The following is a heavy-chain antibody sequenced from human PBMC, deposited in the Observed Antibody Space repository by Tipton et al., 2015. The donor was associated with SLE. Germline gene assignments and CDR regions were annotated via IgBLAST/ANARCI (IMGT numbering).Heavy chain of an antibody. CDR1: GGSISTYF. D-gene: IGHD2-8*02. CDR3: VRDGFCRSGVCYRNWFDP. CDR2: VYDSGST. J-gene: IGHJ5*02. V-gene: IGHV4-59*12. Sequence: TLSLTCTISGGSISTYFWSWIRQPPGKGLEWIGYVYDSGSTHYNPSLTSRVTMSVDTSKNQFSLKLTSMTAADTAVYYCVRDGFCRSGVCYRNWFDPWGPGSLVTVSS.